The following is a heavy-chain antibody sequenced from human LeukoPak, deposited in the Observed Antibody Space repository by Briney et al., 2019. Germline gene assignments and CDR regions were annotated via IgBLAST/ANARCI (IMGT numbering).Heavy chain of an antibody. V-gene: IGHV4-4*07. J-gene: IGHJ6*03. Sequence: SETLSLTCTVSGGSISRYYWNWIRQPAGKGLEWIGHIYKSGSTNYNPSLKSRVTMSLDTSKNQFSLKLRSVTAADTAVYFCARSFLDYMDVWGKGTTVTVSS. CDR2: IYKSGST. CDR1: GGSISRYY. CDR3: ARSFLDYMDV. D-gene: IGHD2/OR15-2a*01.